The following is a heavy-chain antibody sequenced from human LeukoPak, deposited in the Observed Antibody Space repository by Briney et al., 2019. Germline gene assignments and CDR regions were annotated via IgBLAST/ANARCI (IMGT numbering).Heavy chain of an antibody. Sequence: GGSLRLSCAASGFTLSSYSMNWVRQAPGKGLEWVSSISSSSSYIYYADSVKGRFTISRDNAKNSLYVQLDSLRAEDTAVYYCARGDSSGYVCDYWGQGTLVTVSS. J-gene: IGHJ4*02. D-gene: IGHD3-22*01. CDR2: ISSSSSYI. CDR3: ARGDSSGYVCDY. CDR1: GFTLSSYS. V-gene: IGHV3-21*06.